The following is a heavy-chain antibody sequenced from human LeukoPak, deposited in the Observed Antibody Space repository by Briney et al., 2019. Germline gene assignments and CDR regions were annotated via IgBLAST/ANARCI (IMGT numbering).Heavy chain of an antibody. V-gene: IGHV3-23*01. CDR1: GFTFSSYA. D-gene: IGHD6-13*01. CDR3: AKDSYSSSWHGLFDY. J-gene: IGHJ4*02. CDR2: ISGSGGST. Sequence: PGGSLRLSCAASGFTFSSYAMSWVRQAPGKGLEWVSAISGSGGSTYYADSVKGRFTISRDNSKNTLYLQMNSLRAEDTAVYYCAKDSYSSSWHGLFDYWGQGTLVTVSS.